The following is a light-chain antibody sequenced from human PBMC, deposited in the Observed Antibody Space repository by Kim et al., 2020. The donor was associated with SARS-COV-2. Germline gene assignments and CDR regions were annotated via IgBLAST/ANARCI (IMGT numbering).Light chain of an antibody. CDR1: SSDVGGYNY. CDR3: TSYTSSTTLRV. J-gene: IGLJ2*01. CDR2: DVS. Sequence: SITISCPGTSSDVGGYNYVSWYQQHPGKAPKLLIYDVSQRPSGVSHRFSGSKSGNTASLIISGLQAEDEADYYCTSYTSSTTLRVSGGGTQLTVL. V-gene: IGLV2-14*04.